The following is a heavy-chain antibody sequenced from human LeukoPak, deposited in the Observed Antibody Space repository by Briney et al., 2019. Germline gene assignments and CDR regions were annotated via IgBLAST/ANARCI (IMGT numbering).Heavy chain of an antibody. CDR1: GFTFSSYS. CDR2: ISSSSSYI. D-gene: IGHD5-18*01. J-gene: IGHJ4*02. V-gene: IGHV3-21*01. CDR3: ATGDSYGHSYYFDY. Sequence: PGGSLRLSCAASGFTFSSYSMNWVRQAPGKGLEWVSSISSSSSYIYYADSVKGRFTISRDNAKNSLYLQMNSLRAEDTAVYYCATGDSYGHSYYFDYWGQGTLVTVSS.